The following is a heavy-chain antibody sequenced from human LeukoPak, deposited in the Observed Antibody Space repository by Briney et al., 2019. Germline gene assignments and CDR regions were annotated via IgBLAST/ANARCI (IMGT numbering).Heavy chain of an antibody. CDR3: ARDVGRYSFDY. CDR1: GGSVSSGSYY. J-gene: IGHJ4*02. V-gene: IGHV4-61*01. Sequence: PSETLSLTCTVSGGSVSSGSYYWRWIRQPPGKGLEWMGYIYYSGSTNYNPSLKSRVTISVDTSKNQFSLKLSSVTAADTAVYYCARDVGRYSFDYWGQGTLVTVSS. D-gene: IGHD3-16*02. CDR2: IYYSGST.